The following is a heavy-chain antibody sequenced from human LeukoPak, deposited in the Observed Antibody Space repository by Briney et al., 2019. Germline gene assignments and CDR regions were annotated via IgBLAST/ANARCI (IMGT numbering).Heavy chain of an antibody. D-gene: IGHD6-19*01. CDR1: GGSISNYY. V-gene: IGHV4-59*01. J-gene: IGHJ4*02. CDR2: IYYSGNT. CDR3: VRENYSSGWYGIIDY. Sequence: SETLSLTCTVSGGSISNYYWSWIRQPPGKGLEWIGYIYYSGNTNYNPSLKSRVTISVDTSKNRFSLKLSSVTAADTAVYYCVRENYSSGWYGIIDYWGQGTLVTVSS.